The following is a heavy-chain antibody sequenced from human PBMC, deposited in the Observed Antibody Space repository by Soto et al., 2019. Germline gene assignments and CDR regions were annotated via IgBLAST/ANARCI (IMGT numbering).Heavy chain of an antibody. J-gene: IGHJ5*02. CDR3: AREKLRLPAFDL. CDR2: IYYSGSI. Sequence: PSETLSLTCTVSGGSISSYYWSWIRQPPGKGPEWIGYIYYSGSIHYNPSLKSRVTIAVDTSKNQFSLNLSSVTAADTAVYYCAREKLRLPAFDLWGQGTLVTVSS. D-gene: IGHD5-12*01. V-gene: IGHV4-59*01. CDR1: GGSISSYY.